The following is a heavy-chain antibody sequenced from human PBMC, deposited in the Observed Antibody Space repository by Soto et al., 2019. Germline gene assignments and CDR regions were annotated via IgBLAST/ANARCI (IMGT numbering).Heavy chain of an antibody. CDR3: ARDMYYYDSSGNGGHDAFDI. Sequence: QVQLVESGGGVVQPGRSLRLSCAASGFTFSSYGMHWVRQAPGKGLEWVAVIWYDGSNKYYADSVKGRFTISRDNSKNTLYLQMNSLRAEDTAVYYCARDMYYYDSSGNGGHDAFDIWGQGTMVTVSS. D-gene: IGHD3-22*01. V-gene: IGHV3-33*01. J-gene: IGHJ3*02. CDR2: IWYDGSNK. CDR1: GFTFSSYG.